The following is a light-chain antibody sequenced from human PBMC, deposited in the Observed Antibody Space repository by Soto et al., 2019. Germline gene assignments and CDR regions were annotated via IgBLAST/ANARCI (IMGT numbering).Light chain of an antibody. J-gene: IGLJ2*01. CDR3: QSDDSSLSGSVV. CDR1: SSNIGAGYD. CDR2: GNS. Sequence: QSVLTQPPSVSGAPGQRVTISCTGSSSNIGAGYDVHWYQQLPGTAPKLLIYGNSNRPSGVPDRFSGSKSGTSASLAITGLQAETVADYYCQSDDSSLSGSVVFGGGTKLTVL. V-gene: IGLV1-40*01.